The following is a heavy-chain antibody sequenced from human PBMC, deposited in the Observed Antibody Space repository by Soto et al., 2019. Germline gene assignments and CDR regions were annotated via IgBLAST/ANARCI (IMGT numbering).Heavy chain of an antibody. CDR3: ARVGSYYDSSGYYYWDY. Sequence: ASVKVSCKASGYTFTSYGISWVRQAPGQGLEWMGWISAYNGNTNYAQKLQGRVTMTTDTSTSTAYMELRSLRSDDTAVYYCARVGSYYDSSGYYYWDYWGQGTLVTVSS. CDR1: GYTFTSYG. J-gene: IGHJ4*02. D-gene: IGHD3-22*01. V-gene: IGHV1-18*01. CDR2: ISAYNGNT.